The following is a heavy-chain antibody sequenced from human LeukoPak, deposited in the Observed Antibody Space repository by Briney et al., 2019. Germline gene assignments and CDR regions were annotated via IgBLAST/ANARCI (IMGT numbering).Heavy chain of an antibody. CDR3: ARGVGEMATIYYYYYMDV. CDR2: IYYSGST. CDR1: GGSISSYY. J-gene: IGHJ6*03. D-gene: IGHD5-24*01. V-gene: IGHV4-59*01. Sequence: PSETLSLTCTVSGGSISSYYWSWIRQPPGKGLEWIGYIYYSGSTNYNPSLKSRVTISVDTSKNQFSLKLSSVTAADTAVYYCARGVGEMATIYYYYYMDVWGKGTTVTVSS.